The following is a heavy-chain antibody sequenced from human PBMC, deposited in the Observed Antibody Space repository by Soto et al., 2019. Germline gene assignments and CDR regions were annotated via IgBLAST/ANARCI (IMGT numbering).Heavy chain of an antibody. CDR1: RVTFRSYA. Sequence: VNVSCQASRVTFRSYAVIWGRQAPGQGLEWMGGIIPIFGTANYAQRFQGRVTITADKSTSTAYMELSSLRSEDTSLYCSARVGHGRVAAYGDPWG. CDR2: IIPIFGTA. CDR3: ARVGHGRVAAYGDP. J-gene: IGHJ5*02. V-gene: IGHV1-69*06. D-gene: IGHD2-15*01.